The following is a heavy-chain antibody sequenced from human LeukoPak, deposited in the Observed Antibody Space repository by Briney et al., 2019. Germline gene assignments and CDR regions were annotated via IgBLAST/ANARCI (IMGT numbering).Heavy chain of an antibody. D-gene: IGHD2-21*01. V-gene: IGHV1-2*02. Sequence: ASVKVSCKASGYTFTGYYMHWVRQAPGQGLEWMGWINPNSGGTNYAQKLQGRVTMTTDTSTSTAYMELRSLRSDDTAVYYCARDPVVAGPLYYYYMDVWGKGTTVTISS. CDR1: GYTFTGYY. J-gene: IGHJ6*03. CDR2: INPNSGGT. CDR3: ARDPVVAGPLYYYYMDV.